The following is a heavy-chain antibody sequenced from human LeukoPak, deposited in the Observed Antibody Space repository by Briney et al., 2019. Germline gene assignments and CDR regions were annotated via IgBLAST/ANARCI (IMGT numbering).Heavy chain of an antibody. CDR2: IWFDGSNQ. D-gene: IGHD6-13*01. CDR3: AKQGTFSSSSSWFLDS. CDR1: GFTFSRYG. V-gene: IGHV3-33*06. Sequence: GGSLRLSCAASGFTFSRYGIHWVRQAPGKGLEWVAVIWFDGSNQEYAESVKGRFTISRDNSKNTLHLQVTSLRVEDTAMYYCAKQGTFSSSSSWFLDSWGQGTLVTVSS. J-gene: IGHJ4*02.